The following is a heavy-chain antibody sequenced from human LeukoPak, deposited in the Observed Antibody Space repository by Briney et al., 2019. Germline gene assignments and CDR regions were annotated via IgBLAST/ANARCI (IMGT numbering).Heavy chain of an antibody. V-gene: IGHV1-18*01. J-gene: IGHJ4*02. CDR2: ISTYNGDT. CDR3: ARSSYFDY. Sequence: GASVKVSCKASGYTFTSYGISWVRQAPGQGLEWMGWISTYNGDTNYAQNLQGRVTLTTDTSTSTAYMELRSLRSDDTAMYYCARSSYFDYWGQGTLVTVSS. D-gene: IGHD2-2*01. CDR1: GYTFTSYG.